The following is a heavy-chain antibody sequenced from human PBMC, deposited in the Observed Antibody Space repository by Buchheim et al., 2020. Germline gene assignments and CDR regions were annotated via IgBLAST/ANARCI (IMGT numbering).Heavy chain of an antibody. J-gene: IGHJ6*02. D-gene: IGHD3-16*02. CDR3: AKDKNVIVTTGPYYYYGMDV. CDR2: ISGSGGST. Sequence: EVQLVESGGGLVQPGGSLRLSCAASGFTFSSYAMSWVRQAPGKGLEWVSAISGSGGSTYYADSVKGRFTISRDNSKNTLYLQMNGLRAEDTAVYYGAKDKNVIVTTGPYYYYGMDVWGQGTT. CDR1: GFTFSSYA. V-gene: IGHV3-23*04.